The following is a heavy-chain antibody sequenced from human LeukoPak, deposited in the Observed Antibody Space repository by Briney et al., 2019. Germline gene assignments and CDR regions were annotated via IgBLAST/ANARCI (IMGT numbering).Heavy chain of an antibody. CDR1: GYTFTSYD. CDR2: MNPNSGNT. D-gene: IGHD4-23*01. Sequence: ASVKVSCKASGYTFTSYDINWVRQATGQGLEWMGWMNPNSGNTGYAQKFQGRVTITRNTSISTAYMELSSLRSEDTAVYYCARDYGGTLEWDWLYYGMDVWGQGTTVTVSS. V-gene: IGHV1-8*03. J-gene: IGHJ6*02. CDR3: ARDYGGTLEWDWLYYGMDV.